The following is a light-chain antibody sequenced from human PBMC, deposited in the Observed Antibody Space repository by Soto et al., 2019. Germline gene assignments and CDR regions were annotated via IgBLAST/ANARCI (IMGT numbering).Light chain of an antibody. Sequence: QSVLTQPPSASGSPGQSVTISCTWTSSDVGAYDYVSWYQQHPGKAPELMIYEINKRPSGVPDRFSGSKSGNTASLTVSGLQAEDEADYYCSSFAGSNNFPYVFGTGTKVTVL. V-gene: IGLV2-8*01. CDR2: EIN. CDR1: SSDVGAYDY. CDR3: SSFAGSNNFPYV. J-gene: IGLJ1*01.